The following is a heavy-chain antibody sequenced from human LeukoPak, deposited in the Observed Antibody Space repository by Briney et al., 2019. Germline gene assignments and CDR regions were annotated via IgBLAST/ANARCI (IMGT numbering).Heavy chain of an antibody. J-gene: IGHJ3*02. V-gene: IGHV4-59*08. CDR1: GGSISSYY. Sequence: NPSETLSLTCTVSGGSISSYYWSWIRQPPGKGLEWIGYIYYSGSTNYNPSLKSRVTISVNTSKNQFSLKLSSVTAADTAVYYCAIGDFGDAFDIWGQGTMVTVSS. CDR2: IYYSGST. D-gene: IGHD4-17*01. CDR3: AIGDFGDAFDI.